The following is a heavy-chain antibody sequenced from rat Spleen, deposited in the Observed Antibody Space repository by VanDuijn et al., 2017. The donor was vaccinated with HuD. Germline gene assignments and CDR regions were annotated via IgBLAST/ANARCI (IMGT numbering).Heavy chain of an antibody. Sequence: EVQLVESGGGLVQPGRSLKLSCAASGFNFSNYYMAWVRQAPTKGLEWVAYISIGGGTTFYRDSVKGRFTISRDNAKSTVNLQMNSLRSEDTATYYCTRDNTYSYVMDAWGQGTSVTVSS. CDR3: TRDNTYSYVMDA. CDR2: ISIGGGTT. J-gene: IGHJ4*01. V-gene: IGHV5-27*01. D-gene: IGHD1-10*01. CDR1: GFNFSNYY.